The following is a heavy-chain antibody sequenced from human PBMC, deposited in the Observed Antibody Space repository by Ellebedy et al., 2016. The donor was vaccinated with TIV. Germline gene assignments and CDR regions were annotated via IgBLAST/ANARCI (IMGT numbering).Heavy chain of an antibody. V-gene: IGHV1-69*13. CDR1: SGTFSSYA. CDR3: ARGAAVATIRLYYYYGMDV. Sequence: ASVKVSXKASSGTFSSYALSWVRQAPGQGLEWMGGIIPIFGTANYAQKFQGRVTLTADESTSTAYMELSSLRSEDTAVYYCARGAAVATIRLYYYYGMDVWGQGTTVTVSS. D-gene: IGHD5-12*01. CDR2: IIPIFGTA. J-gene: IGHJ6*02.